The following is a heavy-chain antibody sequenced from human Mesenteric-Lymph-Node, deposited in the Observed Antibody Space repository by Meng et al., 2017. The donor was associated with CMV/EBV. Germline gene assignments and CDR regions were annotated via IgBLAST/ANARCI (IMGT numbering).Heavy chain of an antibody. CDR1: GESFSGFY. D-gene: IGHD1-14*01. Sequence: GSLRLSCAVYGESFSGFYWSWIRQPPGKGLGWIGEINHSGSSSYNPSLKSRVIMSVDTSKNQFSLKLNSVTAADTAVYYCARLRTSRYYYDAMDVWGQGTMVTVSS. V-gene: IGHV4-34*01. J-gene: IGHJ6*02. CDR2: INHSGSS. CDR3: ARLRTSRYYYDAMDV.